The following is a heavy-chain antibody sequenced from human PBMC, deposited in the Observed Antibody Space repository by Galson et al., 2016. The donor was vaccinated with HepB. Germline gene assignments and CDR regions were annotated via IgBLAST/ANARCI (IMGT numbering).Heavy chain of an antibody. J-gene: IGHJ4*02. V-gene: IGHV3-15*01. CDR1: GFTFSDAW. CDR2: IKTKTDGETT. D-gene: IGHD3-10*01. Sequence: SLRLSCAASGFTFSDAWMSWVRQTPGKGLEWVGRIKTKTDGETTDYTAPVKGRFTISRDDSENTLYLQMNNRKVEDTAVYYCTTSSMVRVITFLWGQGTLVTVSS. CDR3: TTSSMVRVITFL.